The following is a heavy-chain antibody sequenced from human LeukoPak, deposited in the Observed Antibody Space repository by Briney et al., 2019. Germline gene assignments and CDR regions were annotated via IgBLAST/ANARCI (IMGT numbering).Heavy chain of an antibody. CDR2: ISSGSSHI. CDR3: ARDVTYHGGDWFDP. J-gene: IGHJ5*02. V-gene: IGHV3-21*01. CDR1: GFTFSTHS. D-gene: IGHD4-23*01. Sequence: NPGGSLRLSCAASGFTFSTHSMSWVRQSPGKGLEWVSSISSGSSHIYYADSMKGRFTISRDNAKNSLYLQMNSLRAEDTALYYCARDVTYHGGDWFDPWGQGTLVTVSS.